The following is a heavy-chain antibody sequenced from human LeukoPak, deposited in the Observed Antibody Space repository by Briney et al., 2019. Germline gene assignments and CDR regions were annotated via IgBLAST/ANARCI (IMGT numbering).Heavy chain of an antibody. CDR3: ARARGAGVRGVPLFDY. CDR2: IIPIFGTA. J-gene: IGHJ4*02. Sequence: ASVKVSCKASGGTFSSYAISWVRQAPGQGLEWMGGIIPIFGTANYAQKFQGRVTITADESTSTAYMELSSLRSEDTAVYYCARARGAGVRGVPLFDYWGQGTLVTVSS. D-gene: IGHD3-10*01. V-gene: IGHV1-69*13. CDR1: GGTFSSYA.